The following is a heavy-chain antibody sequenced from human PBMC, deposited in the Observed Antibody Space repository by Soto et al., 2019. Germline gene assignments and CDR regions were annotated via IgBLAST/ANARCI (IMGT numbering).Heavy chain of an antibody. J-gene: IGHJ3*02. CDR1: GGTFSTYS. Sequence: SVEVSCKGSGGTFSTYSFTWVLQAPGQGLEWMGRIIPSFDLPNYAQKFRGRVTIVADTSTTTVYMELNSLTSDDTALYYCARVQCTGGSCYTLGALDIWGQGTMVTVSS. CDR3: ARVQCTGGSCYTLGALDI. CDR2: IIPSFDLP. V-gene: IGHV1-69*04. D-gene: IGHD2-15*01.